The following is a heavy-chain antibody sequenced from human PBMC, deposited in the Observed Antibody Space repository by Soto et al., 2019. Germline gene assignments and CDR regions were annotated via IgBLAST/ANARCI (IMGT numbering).Heavy chain of an antibody. D-gene: IGHD2-2*01. J-gene: IGHJ6*02. Sequence: GGSLRLSCAASGFTFSSYAMHCVRQAPGKGLEWVAVISYDGSNKYYADSVKGRFTISRDNSKNTLYLQMNSLRAEDTAVYYCARDRNDVIVVVPAADRGDYYYHGMDVWGQGTTVTVSS. CDR3: ARDRNDVIVVVPAADRGDYYYHGMDV. V-gene: IGHV3-30-3*01. CDR1: GFTFSSYA. CDR2: ISYDGSNK.